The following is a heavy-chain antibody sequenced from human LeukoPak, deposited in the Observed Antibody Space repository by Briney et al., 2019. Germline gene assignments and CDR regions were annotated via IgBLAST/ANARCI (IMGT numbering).Heavy chain of an antibody. CDR1: GGSISNYY. J-gene: IGHJ2*01. CDR3: ARWRDYYDSSGYSYWYFDL. CDR2: IHYSGST. Sequence: SETLSLTCTVSGGSISNYYWNWIRQPPGKGLEWIGRIHYSGSTNYNSSLKSRVSISVHTPKNQFSLKLSSVTGADTAVYYCARWRDYYDSSGYSYWYFDLWGRGTLVTVSA. V-gene: IGHV4-59*01. D-gene: IGHD3-22*01.